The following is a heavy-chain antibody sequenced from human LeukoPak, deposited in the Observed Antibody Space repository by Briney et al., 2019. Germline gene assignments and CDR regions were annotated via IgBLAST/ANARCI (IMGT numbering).Heavy chain of an antibody. V-gene: IGHV4-34*01. D-gene: IGHD7-27*01. CDR1: GGSFSGYY. J-gene: IGHJ3*02. Sequence: SETLSLTCAVYGGSFSGYYWSWIRQPPGKGLEWIGEINHSGSTNYNPSLKSRVTMSVDTSKNQFSLKLSSVTAADTAVYYCARTSWGSNAFDIWGQGTMVTVSS. CDR3: ARTSWGSNAFDI. CDR2: INHSGST.